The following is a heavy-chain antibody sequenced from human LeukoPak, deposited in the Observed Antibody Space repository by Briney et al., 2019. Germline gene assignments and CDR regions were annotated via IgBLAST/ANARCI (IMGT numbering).Heavy chain of an antibody. Sequence: SETLSLTCTVSGGSISSRTYYWGWIRQPPGKGLEWIGSIYYSGSTYYNPSLKSRVTISVDTSKNQFSLKLSSVAAADTAVYYRARQPIYCTNGVCYFDYWGQGTLVTVSS. CDR1: GGSISSRTYY. CDR3: ARQPIYCTNGVCYFDY. J-gene: IGHJ4*02. CDR2: IYYSGST. V-gene: IGHV4-39*01. D-gene: IGHD2-8*01.